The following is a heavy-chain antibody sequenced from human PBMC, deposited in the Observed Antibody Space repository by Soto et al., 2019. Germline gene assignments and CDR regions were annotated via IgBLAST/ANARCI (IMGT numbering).Heavy chain of an antibody. CDR3: ARVVSSAYYYHQLMDV. CDR1: GGSVSSGSYY. CDR2: IYYSGST. V-gene: IGHV4-61*01. D-gene: IGHD3-22*01. J-gene: IGHJ6*02. Sequence: SETLSLTCTVSGGSVSSGSYYWSWIRQPPGKGLEWIGYIYYSGSTNYNPSLKSRVTISVDNSKNTLYLQMNSLRAEDTAVYYCARVVSSAYYYHQLMDVWGQGTTVTVSS.